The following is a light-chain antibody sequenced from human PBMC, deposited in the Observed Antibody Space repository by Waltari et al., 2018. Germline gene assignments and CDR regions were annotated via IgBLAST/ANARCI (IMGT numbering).Light chain of an antibody. CDR1: QAIGFS. V-gene: IGKV3-15*01. Sequence: TVVTQSPATLSVSPGVRATLSCRTSQAIGFSLAWYQQKPGQAPRLLIYHASTKATGIPDRFSGSGSESAFTLTIRSLRSEDVAVYYCQQYNNWPPGTFGQGTKVES. J-gene: IGKJ1*01. CDR3: QQYNNWPPGT. CDR2: HAS.